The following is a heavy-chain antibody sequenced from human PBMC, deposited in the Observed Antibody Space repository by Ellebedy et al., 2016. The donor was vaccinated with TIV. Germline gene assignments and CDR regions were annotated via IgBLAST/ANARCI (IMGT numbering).Heavy chain of an antibody. D-gene: IGHD6-13*01. V-gene: IGHV3-9*01. J-gene: IGHJ4*02. CDR3: AKDHEPFIASVGTRLDS. Sequence: SLKTSCAASGFTFDESALHWVRQAPGKGLEWVSGISWNSNSRVYADSVKGRFIISRDNAKNSLFLQMNSLSAEDTAIYYCAKDHEPFIASVGTRLDSWGQGTLVTVSS. CDR2: ISWNSNSR. CDR1: GFTFDESA.